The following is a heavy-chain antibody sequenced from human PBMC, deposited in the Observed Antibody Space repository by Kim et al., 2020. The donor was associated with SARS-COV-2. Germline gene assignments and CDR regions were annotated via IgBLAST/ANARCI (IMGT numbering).Heavy chain of an antibody. V-gene: IGHV3-74*01. D-gene: IGHD1-1*01. Sequence: ADCVKGPFNISRANAKNTLFLQMNSLSAEDTAVYYCARASSTTLLNWFDPWGQGTLVTVSS. J-gene: IGHJ5*02. CDR3: ARASSTTLLNWFDP.